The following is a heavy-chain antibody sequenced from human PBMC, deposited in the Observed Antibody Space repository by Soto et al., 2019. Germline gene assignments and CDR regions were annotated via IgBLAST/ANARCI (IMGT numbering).Heavy chain of an antibody. D-gene: IGHD2-8*02. Sequence: ASVKVSCKASGGTFSSYAISWVRQAPGQGLEWMGGIIPIFGTANYAQKFQGRVTITADESKNTLFLQMNSLRAEDTAVYFCARGPMKVRLVDGLDVWGQGTTVTVSS. J-gene: IGHJ6*02. CDR3: ARGPMKVRLVDGLDV. V-gene: IGHV1-69*13. CDR2: IIPIFGTA. CDR1: GGTFSSYA.